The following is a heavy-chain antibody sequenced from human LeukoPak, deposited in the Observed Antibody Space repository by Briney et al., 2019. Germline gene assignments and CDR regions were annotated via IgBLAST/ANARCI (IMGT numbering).Heavy chain of an antibody. CDR2: IYPGDSDT. D-gene: IGHD3-22*01. CDR1: GYSFTSYW. CDR3: ARRNYYDSSGYQYYFDY. Sequence: GESLKISCKGSGYSFTSYWIGWVRQMPGKGLEWMGIIYPGDSDTRYSPSFQGRVTISADKSISTAYLQWSSLKASDTAMYYCARRNYYDSSGYQYYFDYWGQGTLVTVSS. J-gene: IGHJ4*02. V-gene: IGHV5-51*01.